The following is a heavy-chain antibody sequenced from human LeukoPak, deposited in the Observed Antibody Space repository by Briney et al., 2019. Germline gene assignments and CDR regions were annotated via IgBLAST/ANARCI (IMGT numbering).Heavy chain of an antibody. CDR1: GFTFSSYG. J-gene: IGHJ4*02. CDR3: AREVRHSFDY. V-gene: IGHV3-30*02. CDR2: IRYDGSNK. Sequence: PGGSLRLSCAASGFTFSSYGMHWVRQAPGKGLEWVAFIRYDGSNKYYADSVKGRFTISRDNSKNTLYLQMNSLRAEDTAVYYCAREVRHSFDYWGQGTLVTVSS.